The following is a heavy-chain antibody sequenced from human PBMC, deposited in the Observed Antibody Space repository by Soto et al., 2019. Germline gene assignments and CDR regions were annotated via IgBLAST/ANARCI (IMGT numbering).Heavy chain of an antibody. CDR2: IYYSGST. D-gene: IGHD5-12*01. V-gene: IGHV4-39*01. CDR1: GGSISSSSYY. CDR3: ARHKEWLRLIGYFDY. J-gene: IGHJ4*02. Sequence: PSETLSLTCTVSGGSISSSSYYWGWIRQPPGKGLEWIGSIYYSGSTYYNPSLKSRVTISVDTSKNQFSLKLSSVTAADTAVYYCARHKEWLRLIGYFDYWGQGTLVTVSS.